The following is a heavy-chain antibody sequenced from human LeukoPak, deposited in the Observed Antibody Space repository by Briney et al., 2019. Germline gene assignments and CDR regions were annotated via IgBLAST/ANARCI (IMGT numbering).Heavy chain of an antibody. D-gene: IGHD5-12*01. CDR2: ISGSGGST. Sequence: GGSLRLSCAASGFTFSSYAMSWVRQAPGKGLEWVSAISGSGGSTYYADSVKGRFTISRDNSKNTLYLQMNSLRAEATAVYYCAKGPVATIYADYWGQGTLVTVSS. J-gene: IGHJ4*02. CDR1: GFTFSSYA. V-gene: IGHV3-23*01. CDR3: AKGPVATIYADY.